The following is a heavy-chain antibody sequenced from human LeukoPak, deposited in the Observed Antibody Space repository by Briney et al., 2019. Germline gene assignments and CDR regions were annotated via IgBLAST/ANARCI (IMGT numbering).Heavy chain of an antibody. CDR1: GGSISSGGYY. J-gene: IGHJ6*04. CDR3: ARYCSSTSCTYYYYYGMDV. D-gene: IGHD2-2*01. CDR2: IYYSGST. V-gene: IGHV4-31*03. Sequence: PSQTLSLTCTVSGGSISSGGYYWSWIRQHPGKGLEWIGYIYYSGSTYYNPSLMSRVTISVDTSKNQFSLKLSSVTAADTAVYYCARYCSSTSCTYYYYYGMDVWGKGTTVTVSS.